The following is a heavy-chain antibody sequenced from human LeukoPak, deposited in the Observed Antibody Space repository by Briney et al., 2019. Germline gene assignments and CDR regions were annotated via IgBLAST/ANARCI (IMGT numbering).Heavy chain of an antibody. Sequence: SETLSLTCTVSGGSISSYYWSWIRQPAGKGLEWIERIYTSGSTNYNPSLKSRVTMSVDTSKNQFSLKLSSVTAADTAVYYCARDPTLLWFGALEGLWYFDLWGRGTLVTVSS. D-gene: IGHD3-10*01. V-gene: IGHV4-4*07. CDR3: ARDPTLLWFGALEGLWYFDL. J-gene: IGHJ2*01. CDR2: IYTSGST. CDR1: GGSISSYY.